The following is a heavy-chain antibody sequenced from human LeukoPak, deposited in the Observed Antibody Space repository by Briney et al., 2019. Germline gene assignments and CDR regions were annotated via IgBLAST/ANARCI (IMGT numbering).Heavy chain of an antibody. Sequence: SETLSLTCAVYGGSFSGYYWSWIRQPPGKGLEWIGEINHSGSTNYNPSLKSRVTISVDTSKNQFSLKLSSVTAADTAVYYCARQRRYDIVVVPAAMYYFDYWGQGTLVTVSS. J-gene: IGHJ4*02. D-gene: IGHD2-2*01. CDR3: ARQRRYDIVVVPAAMYYFDY. V-gene: IGHV4-34*01. CDR1: GGSFSGYY. CDR2: INHSGST.